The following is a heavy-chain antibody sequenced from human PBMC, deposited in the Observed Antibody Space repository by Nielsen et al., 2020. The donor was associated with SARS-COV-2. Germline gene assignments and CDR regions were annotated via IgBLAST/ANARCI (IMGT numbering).Heavy chain of an antibody. Sequence: WIRQPPGKGLEWIGRIYTSGSTNYNPSLKSRVTISVDTSKNQFSLKLSSVTAADTAVYYCARATVDCSSTSCHYYGMDVWGQGTTVTVSS. V-gene: IGHV4-61*02. D-gene: IGHD2-2*01. CDR2: IYTSGST. CDR3: ARATVDCSSTSCHYYGMDV. J-gene: IGHJ6*02.